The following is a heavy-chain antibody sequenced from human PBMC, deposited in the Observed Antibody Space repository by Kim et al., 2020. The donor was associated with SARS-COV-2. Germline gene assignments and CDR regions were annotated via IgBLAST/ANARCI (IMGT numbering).Heavy chain of an antibody. J-gene: IGHJ3*02. CDR2: IYYSGST. V-gene: IGHV4-59*08. CDR3: VVSTTVTGAVAFDI. Sequence: SETLSLTCTVSGGSISSYYWSWIRQPPGKGLEWIGYIYYSGSTNYNPSLKSRVTISVDTSKNQFSLKLSSVTAADTAVYYCVVSTTVTGAVAFDIWGQGT. D-gene: IGHD4-17*01. CDR1: GGSISSYY.